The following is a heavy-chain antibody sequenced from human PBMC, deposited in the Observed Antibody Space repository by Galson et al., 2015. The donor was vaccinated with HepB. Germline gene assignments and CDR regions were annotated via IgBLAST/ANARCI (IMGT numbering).Heavy chain of an antibody. J-gene: IGHJ4*02. V-gene: IGHV5-10-1*01. Sequence: QSGAEVKKPGESLRISCKGSGYSFTSYWISWVRQMPGKGLEWMGRIDPSDSCTNYSPSFQGHVTISADKSISTAYLQWSSLKASDTAMYYCASLPYGSSVGGDYYFDYWGQGTLVTVSS. CDR3: ASLPYGSSVGGDYYFDY. CDR2: IDPSDSCT. CDR1: GYSFTSYW. D-gene: IGHD1-26*01.